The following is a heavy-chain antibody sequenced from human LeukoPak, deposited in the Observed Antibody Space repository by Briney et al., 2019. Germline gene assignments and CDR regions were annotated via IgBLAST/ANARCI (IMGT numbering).Heavy chain of an antibody. V-gene: IGHV4-61*01. J-gene: IGHJ5*02. D-gene: IGHD3-22*01. CDR3: ARMYYYDSSGYYVVPYNWFDP. CDR1: GGSVSSGSYY. CDR2: IYYSGST. Sequence: SETLSFTCTVSGGSVSSGSYYWSWIRQHPGKGLEWIGYIYYSGSTNYNPSLKSRVTISVDTSKNQFSLKLSSVTAADTAVYYCARMYYYDSSGYYVVPYNWFDPWGQGTLVTVSS.